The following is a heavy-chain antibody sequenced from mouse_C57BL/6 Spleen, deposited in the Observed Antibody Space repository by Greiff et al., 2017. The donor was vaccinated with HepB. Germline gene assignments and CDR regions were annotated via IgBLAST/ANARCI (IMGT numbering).Heavy chain of an antibody. CDR1: GYTFTSYW. V-gene: IGHV1-64*01. D-gene: IGHD1-1*01. Sequence: QVQLQQPGAELVKPGASVKLSCKASGYTFTSYWMHWVKQRPGQGLEWIGMIHPNSGSTNYNENFKSKATLTVDKSSSTAYMQLSGLTSEDSAVYYCAREEACYGSSSFAYWGQGTLVTVSA. J-gene: IGHJ3*01. CDR2: IHPNSGST. CDR3: AREEACYGSSSFAY.